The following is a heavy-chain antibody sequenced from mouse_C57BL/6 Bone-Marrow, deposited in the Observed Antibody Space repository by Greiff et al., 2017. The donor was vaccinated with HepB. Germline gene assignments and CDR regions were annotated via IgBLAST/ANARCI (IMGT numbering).Heavy chain of an antibody. CDR1: GFTFSSYG. CDR2: ISSGGSYT. Sequence: EVQVVESGGDLVKPGGSLKLSCAASGFTFSSYGMSWVRQTPDKRLEWVATISSGGSYTYYPDSVKGRFTISRDNAKNTLYLQMSSLKSEDTAMYYWASSYYINYVFAYWGQGTLVTVSA. J-gene: IGHJ3*01. D-gene: IGHD2-5*01. V-gene: IGHV5-6*01. CDR3: ASSYYINYVFAY.